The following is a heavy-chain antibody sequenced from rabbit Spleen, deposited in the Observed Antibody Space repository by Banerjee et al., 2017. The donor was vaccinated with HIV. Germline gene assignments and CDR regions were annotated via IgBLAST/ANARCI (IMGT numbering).Heavy chain of an antibody. Sequence: QEQLVESGGDLVQPEGSLTLTCTASGFSFSSSDYMCWVRQAPGKGLEWISCIAGSSSGFTYSATWAKGRFTFSKTSSTTVTLQMTSLTAADTATYFCASGYSDIYFNLWGPGTLVTVS. J-gene: IGHJ4*01. CDR1: GFSFSSSDY. V-gene: IGHV1S45*01. CDR2: IAGSSSGFT. D-gene: IGHD1-1*01. CDR3: ASGYSDIYFNL.